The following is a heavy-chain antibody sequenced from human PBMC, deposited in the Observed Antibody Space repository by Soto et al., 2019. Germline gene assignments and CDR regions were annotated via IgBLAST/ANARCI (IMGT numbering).Heavy chain of an antibody. D-gene: IGHD2-8*01. V-gene: IGHV3-74*01. CDR2: INFDGSTT. CDR3: ARGAQGVYGMDV. Sequence: EVPLVESGGGLVQPGGSLRLSCAASGFTLSSYWMHWVRQAPGKGLVWVSRINFDGSTTNYADSVKGRFTIPRDNAGSTLFLQMNSLSAEDTAVYSCARGAQGVYGMDVWGQGTTVTVSS. J-gene: IGHJ6*02. CDR1: GFTLSSYW.